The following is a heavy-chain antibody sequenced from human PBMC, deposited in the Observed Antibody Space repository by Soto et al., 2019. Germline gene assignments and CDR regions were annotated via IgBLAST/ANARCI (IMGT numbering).Heavy chain of an antibody. CDR3: ARGGIVAVPAALSSYHDYTNYRVDS. J-gene: IGHJ4*02. CDR1: GGSFSDFA. V-gene: IGHV1-69*01. D-gene: IGHD2-15*01. CDR2: IIPMFAAS. Sequence: QVQLAQSGAEVRKPGSSVKVSCGASGGSFSDFAFSWVRQAPGQGLEWMGGIIPMFAASKYAQRFQDRVTITADESTNTVYLALSSLTSDDTATYYCARGGIVAVPAALSSYHDYTNYRVDSLGQGTLGTVAS.